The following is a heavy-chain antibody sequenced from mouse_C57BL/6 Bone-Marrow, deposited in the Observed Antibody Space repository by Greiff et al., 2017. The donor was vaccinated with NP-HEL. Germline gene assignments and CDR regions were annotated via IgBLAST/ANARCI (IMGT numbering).Heavy chain of an antibody. V-gene: IGHV1-15*01. CDR3: TSMVTPAWFAY. J-gene: IGHJ3*01. D-gene: IGHD2-2*01. CDR1: GYTFTDYE. Sequence: QESGAELVRPGASVTLSCKASGYTFTDYEMHWVKQTPVHGLEWIGAIDPETGGTAYNQQLQGKAILTADKSSSTAYMELRSLSSEDFAVYYCTSMVTPAWFAYWGQGTLVTVSA. CDR2: IDPETGGT.